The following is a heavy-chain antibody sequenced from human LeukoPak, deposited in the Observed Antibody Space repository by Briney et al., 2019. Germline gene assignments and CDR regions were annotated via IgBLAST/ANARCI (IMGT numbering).Heavy chain of an antibody. J-gene: IGHJ4*02. D-gene: IGHD6-13*01. CDR3: ARGYPFDY. Sequence: SETLSLTCTVSGGSISSSSYHWGWIRQPPGKGLEWIGSIYYSGSTYYNPSLKSRVTISVDTSKNQFSLKLSSVTAADTAVYYCARGYPFDYWGQGALVAVSS. CDR2: IYYSGST. V-gene: IGHV4-39*01. CDR1: GGSISSSSYH.